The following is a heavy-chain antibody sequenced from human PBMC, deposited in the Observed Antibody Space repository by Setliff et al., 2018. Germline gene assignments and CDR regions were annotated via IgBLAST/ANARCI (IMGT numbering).Heavy chain of an antibody. D-gene: IGHD2-2*01. CDR1: GYTFTTYD. Sequence: ASVKVSCKASGYTFTTYDINWVRLAPGQGLEWMGWISVHNGRTIYAERLQARVTMTTDTSTSTAYMELRGLTSDDTAVYYCATDKLTTSCIDHWGPGTQVTVSS. J-gene: IGHJ4*02. CDR3: ATDKLTTSCIDH. CDR2: ISVHNGRT. V-gene: IGHV1-18*01.